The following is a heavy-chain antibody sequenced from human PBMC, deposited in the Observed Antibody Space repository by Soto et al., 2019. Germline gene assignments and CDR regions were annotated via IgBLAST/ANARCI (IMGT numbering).Heavy chain of an antibody. CDR3: TTVNYGEPLDAFDI. V-gene: IGHV3-15*01. D-gene: IGHD4-17*01. CDR2: IKSKTDGGTT. CDR1: GFTFSNAW. Sequence: GGSLRLSCAASGFTFSNAWMSWVRQAPGKGLEWVGRIKSKTDGGTTDYAAPVKGRFTISRDDSKNTLYLQMNSLKTEDTAVYYCTTVNYGEPLDAFDIWGQGTMVTVSS. J-gene: IGHJ3*02.